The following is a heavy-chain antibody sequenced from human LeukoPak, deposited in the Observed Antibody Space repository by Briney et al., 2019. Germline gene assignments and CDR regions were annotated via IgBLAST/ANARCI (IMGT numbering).Heavy chain of an antibody. J-gene: IGHJ5*02. CDR1: GGSISSYY. CDR2: MYNSGST. CDR3: ARVPHFGDYGWFDP. D-gene: IGHD4-17*01. V-gene: IGHV4-59*01. Sequence: SETLSLTCTVSGGSISSYYWSWIRQPPGKGLEWIGYMYNSGSTNYNPSLKSRVTISIDTSKNQFSLKLGSVTAADTAVYYCARVPHFGDYGWFDPWGQGTLVTVSS.